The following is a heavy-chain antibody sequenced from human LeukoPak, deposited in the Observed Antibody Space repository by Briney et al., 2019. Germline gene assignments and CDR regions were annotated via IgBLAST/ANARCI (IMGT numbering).Heavy chain of an antibody. V-gene: IGHV3-33*01. CDR1: GFIFSTYG. J-gene: IGHJ4*02. CDR3: AREYPYYFDY. Sequence: GGSLRLSCAASGFIFSTYGMHWVRQAPGKGLEWVAVMWYDGRNQNYADSVKGRFTISRDNSKNTLYLQMNNPRVDDTGVYYCAREYPYYFDYWGQGTLVTVSS. CDR2: MWYDGRNQ.